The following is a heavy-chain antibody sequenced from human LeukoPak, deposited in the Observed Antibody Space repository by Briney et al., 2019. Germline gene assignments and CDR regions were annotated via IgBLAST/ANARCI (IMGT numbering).Heavy chain of an antibody. CDR2: MNPNSGNT. Sequence: ASVTVSCKASGYTFTSYDINWVRQATGQGLEWMGWMNPNSGNTGYAQKFQGRVTITRNTSISTAYMELSSLRSEDTAVYYCARRGSSWYGYYYYMDVWGKGTTVTVSS. CDR3: ARRGSSWYGYYYYMDV. CDR1: GYTFTSYD. J-gene: IGHJ6*03. V-gene: IGHV1-8*03. D-gene: IGHD6-13*01.